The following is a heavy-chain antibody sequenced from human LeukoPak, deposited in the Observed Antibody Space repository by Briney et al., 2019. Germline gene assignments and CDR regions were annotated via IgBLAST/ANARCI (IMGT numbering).Heavy chain of an antibody. CDR2: IYTSGRT. CDR1: GGSISSGSHY. D-gene: IGHD4-17*01. Sequence: SETLSLTCTVSGGSISSGSHYWSWVRQPAGKGLDGIRRIYTSGRTNYNPSLKSRVTISVDTSKNQFSLKLSSVTAADTAACYCARERPGDNHYWGQGTLVTVSS. J-gene: IGHJ4*02. V-gene: IGHV4-61*02. CDR3: ARERPGDNHY.